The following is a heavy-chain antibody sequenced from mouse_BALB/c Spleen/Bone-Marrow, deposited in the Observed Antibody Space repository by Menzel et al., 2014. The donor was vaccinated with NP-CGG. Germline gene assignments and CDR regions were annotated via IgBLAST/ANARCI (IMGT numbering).Heavy chain of an antibody. Sequence: EVQLQESGGGLVQPGGSLKLSCAASGFDLSRYWMSWVRQAPGKGLEWIGEINPDSSTINYTPSLKDKFIISRDNAKNTLYLRLNKVRSEDTALYYCARLDYCGYLNYWGQGTTLTVSS. D-gene: IGHD1-1*01. CDR3: ARLDYCGYLNY. J-gene: IGHJ2*01. V-gene: IGHV4-1*02. CDR1: GFDLSRYW. CDR2: INPDSSTI.